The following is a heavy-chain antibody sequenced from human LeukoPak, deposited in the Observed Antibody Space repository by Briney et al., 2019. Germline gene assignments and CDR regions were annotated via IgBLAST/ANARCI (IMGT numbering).Heavy chain of an antibody. J-gene: IGHJ4*02. CDR1: GFTFSSYE. Sequence: GGSLRLSCAASGFTFSSYEMNWVRQAPGKGLEWVSYISSSGSTIYYADSVKGRFTISRDNAKNSLYLQMNSLRAEDTAVYYCPRAGYDVLDYWGQGTLVTVSS. V-gene: IGHV3-48*03. CDR3: PRAGYDVLDY. CDR2: ISSSGSTI. D-gene: IGHD5-18*01.